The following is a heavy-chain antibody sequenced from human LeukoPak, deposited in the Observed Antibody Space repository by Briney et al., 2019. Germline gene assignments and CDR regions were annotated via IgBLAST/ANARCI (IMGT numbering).Heavy chain of an antibody. CDR2: INSDGINT. D-gene: IGHD3-3*01. Sequence: GGSLRLSCAASGFTFSNYWMHWVRQAPGKGLVWVSRINSDGINTSYADSVKGRFTISRDNAKNSLYLQMNSLRAEDTAVYYCARHNYDFWSVYMDVWGKGTTVTVSS. V-gene: IGHV3-74*01. J-gene: IGHJ6*03. CDR1: GFTFSNYW. CDR3: ARHNYDFWSVYMDV.